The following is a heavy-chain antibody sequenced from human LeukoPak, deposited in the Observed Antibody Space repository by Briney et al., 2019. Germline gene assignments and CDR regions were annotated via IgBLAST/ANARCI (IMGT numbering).Heavy chain of an antibody. CDR1: GFSPRAYD. J-gene: IGHJ3*02. D-gene: IGHD1-14*01. CDR2: INGGGDIM. Sequence: GGSLRLSCAASGFSPRAYDLIWVREAPGKGLDWVSIINGGGDIMMYEDSVKGRFTISRDNSKNTFSLQMKSLRVTDTAIYYCAIWDQRYGLDNWGQGTLVTVSS. V-gene: IGHV3-23*01. CDR3: AIWDQRYGLDN.